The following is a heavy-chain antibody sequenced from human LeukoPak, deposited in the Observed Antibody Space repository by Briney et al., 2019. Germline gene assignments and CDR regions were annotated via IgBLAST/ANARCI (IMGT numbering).Heavy chain of an antibody. CDR1: GYTFTFYY. V-gene: IGHV1-2*02. J-gene: IGHJ5*02. CDR2: INPNSGGT. CDR3: ARHMTTANNWFDP. Sequence: GASVTVSFKSSGYTFTFYYMHWVRQAPGQGLEWMGWINPNSGGTNYEQKFQGRVIMTRDTSISTAYMELSRLRSDDTAVYYCARHMTTANNWFDPWGQGTLVTVSS. D-gene: IGHD4-17*01.